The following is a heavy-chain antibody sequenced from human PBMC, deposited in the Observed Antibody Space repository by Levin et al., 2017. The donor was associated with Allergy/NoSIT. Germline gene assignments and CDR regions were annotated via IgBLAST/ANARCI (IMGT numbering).Heavy chain of an antibody. V-gene: IGHV1-69*13. CDR1: GGTFSSYA. D-gene: IGHD2-15*01. J-gene: IGHJ4*02. CDR3: ARSLGYCSGGSCPPDY. CDR2: IIPIFGTA. Sequence: ASVKVSCKASGGTFSSYAISWVRQAPGQGLEWMGGIIPIFGTANYAQKFQGRVTITADESTSTAYMELSSLRSEDTAVYYCARSLGYCSGGSCPPDYWGQGTLVTVSS.